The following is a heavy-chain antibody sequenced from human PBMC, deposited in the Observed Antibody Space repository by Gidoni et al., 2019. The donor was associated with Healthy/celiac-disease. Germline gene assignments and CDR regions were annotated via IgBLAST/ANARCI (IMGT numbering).Heavy chain of an antibody. CDR3: ARDSPYNWNVH. Sequence: TNYNPSLKSRVTISVDTSKNQFSLKLSSVTAADTAVYYCARDSPYNWNVHWGQGTLVTVSS. J-gene: IGHJ5*02. CDR2: T. V-gene: IGHV4-61*02.